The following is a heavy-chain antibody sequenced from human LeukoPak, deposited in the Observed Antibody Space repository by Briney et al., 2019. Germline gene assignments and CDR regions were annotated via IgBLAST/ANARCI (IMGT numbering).Heavy chain of an antibody. J-gene: IGHJ4*02. CDR2: IYYSGST. Sequence: PSETLSLTCTVSGGSISGSSYYWGWIRQPPGKGLEWIGSIYYSGSTYYNPSLKSRVTISVDTSKNQFSLKLSSVTAADTAVYYCAREGVGATPGYFDYWGQGTLVTVSS. V-gene: IGHV4-39*07. CDR3: AREGVGATPGYFDY. CDR1: GGSISGSSYY. D-gene: IGHD1-26*01.